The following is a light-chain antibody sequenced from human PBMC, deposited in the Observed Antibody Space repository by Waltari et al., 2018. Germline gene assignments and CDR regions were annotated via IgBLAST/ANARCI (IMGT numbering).Light chain of an antibody. J-gene: IGLJ2*01. CDR3: QVWDTSTDQVI. CDR2: YDT. Sequence: SYVLTQPPSVSVAPGQTARITCGGNNIGSINVYWYQQRPGQAPMLVIYYDTDRPSGIPERFSGSNSVNTATLIISRVEAGDEADYYCQVWDTSTDQVIFGGGTKLTVL. V-gene: IGLV3-21*01. CDR1: NIGSIN.